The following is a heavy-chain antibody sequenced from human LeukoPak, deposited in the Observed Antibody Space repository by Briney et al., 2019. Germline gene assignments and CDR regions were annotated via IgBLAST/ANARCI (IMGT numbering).Heavy chain of an antibody. J-gene: IGHJ4*02. V-gene: IGHV3-30*18. Sequence: GGSLRLSCAASGFTFSSYGMHWVRQAPGKGLEWVAVISYDGSNKYYADSVKGRFTISRDNSKNTLYLQMNSLRAEDTAVYYCAKRLGVGGSGWYYFDYWGQGTLVTVSS. D-gene: IGHD6-19*01. CDR3: AKRLGVGGSGWYYFDY. CDR2: ISYDGSNK. CDR1: GFTFSSYG.